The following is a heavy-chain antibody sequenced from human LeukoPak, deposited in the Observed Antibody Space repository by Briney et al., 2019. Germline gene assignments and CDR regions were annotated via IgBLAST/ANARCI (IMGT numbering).Heavy chain of an antibody. D-gene: IGHD6-19*01. CDR3: AKGSRPGWYLYYFDY. Sequence: GGSLRLSCAASGFTFSSYAMSWVRQAPGKGLEWVSAINGIGGSTYYADSVKGRFIISRDNSKNTVYLQMNSLRGEDTAVYYCAKGSRPGWYLYYFDYWGQGTLVTVSS. V-gene: IGHV3-23*01. CDR1: GFTFSSYA. J-gene: IGHJ4*02. CDR2: INGIGGST.